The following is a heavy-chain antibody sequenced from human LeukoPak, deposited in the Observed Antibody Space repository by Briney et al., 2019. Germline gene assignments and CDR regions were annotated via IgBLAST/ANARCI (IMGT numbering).Heavy chain of an antibody. CDR2: ISYDGSNK. V-gene: IGHV3-30*18. Sequence: GGTLRLSCAASGFAFGIHGTNWVRQAPGKGLEWVAVISYDGSNKYYADSVKGRFTISRDNSKNTLYLQMNSLRAVDTAVYYCAKEGSIFGVVIRPYYFDYWGQGTLVTVSS. CDR1: GFAFGIHG. CDR3: AKEGSIFGVVIRPYYFDY. D-gene: IGHD3-3*01. J-gene: IGHJ4*02.